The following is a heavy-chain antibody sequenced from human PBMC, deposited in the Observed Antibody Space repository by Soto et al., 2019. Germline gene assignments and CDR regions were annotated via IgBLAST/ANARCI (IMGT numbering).Heavy chain of an antibody. V-gene: IGHV1-2*04. J-gene: IGHJ4*02. CDR2: INPNSGGT. CDR1: GYTFTGYY. CDR3: ARGRVRNYYGSGSPLYLDY. D-gene: IGHD3-10*01. Sequence: GASVKVSCKASGYTFTGYYMHWVRQAPGQGLEWMGWINPNSGGTNYAQKFQGWVTMTRDTSISTAYMELSRLRSDDTAVYYCARGRVRNYYGSGSPLYLDYWGQGTLVTVSS.